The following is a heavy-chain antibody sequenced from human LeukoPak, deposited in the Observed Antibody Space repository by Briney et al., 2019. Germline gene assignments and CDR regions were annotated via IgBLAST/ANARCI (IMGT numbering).Heavy chain of an antibody. Sequence: GGSLRLSCAASGFTFSTYGMNWVRQAPGKGLEWVSSISSSSSCIYYADSVKGRFTISRDNAKNSLYLQMNSLRAEDTAVYYCAREDYYGSGSYWDWGQGTLVTISS. D-gene: IGHD3-10*01. CDR3: AREDYYGSGSYWD. V-gene: IGHV3-21*01. CDR1: GFTFSTYG. CDR2: ISSSSSCI. J-gene: IGHJ4*02.